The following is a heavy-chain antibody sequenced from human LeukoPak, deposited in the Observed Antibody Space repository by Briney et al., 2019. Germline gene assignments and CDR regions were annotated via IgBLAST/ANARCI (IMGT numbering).Heavy chain of an antibody. CDR1: GGSISNTNW. J-gene: IGHJ4*02. CDR2: ISLTGLT. CDR3: SGENGAFSPFGY. Sequence: SETLSLTCGVSGGSISNTNWWSWVRQPPGQGLEWIGEISLTGLTHHNPSLESRVTVSLDKSKNQLSLNLTAVTAADTAVYYCSGENGAFSPFGYWGQGTLVTVLS. D-gene: IGHD2-8*01. V-gene: IGHV4-4*02.